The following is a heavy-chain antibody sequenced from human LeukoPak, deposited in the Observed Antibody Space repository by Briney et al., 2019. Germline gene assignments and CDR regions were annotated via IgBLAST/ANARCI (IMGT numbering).Heavy chain of an antibody. J-gene: IGHJ3*02. V-gene: IGHV3-7*01. Sequence: GGSLRLSCAASGFTFSSYWMSWVPQAPGKGLEEVANIKQDGSEKYYVESVTGRFTISRDNAKHALYLQMNSLRAEDTAVYYCARDRGKYCSSTSCYPSGAFDIWGQGTMVTVSS. CDR2: IKQDGSEK. CDR1: GFTFSSYW. D-gene: IGHD2-2*01. CDR3: ARDRGKYCSSTSCYPSGAFDI.